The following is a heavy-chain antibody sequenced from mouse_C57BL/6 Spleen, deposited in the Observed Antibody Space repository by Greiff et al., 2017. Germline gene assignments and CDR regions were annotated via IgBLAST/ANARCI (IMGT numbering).Heavy chain of an antibody. Sequence: EVQRVESGGGLVKPGGSLKLSCAASGFTFSSYAMSWVRQTPEKRLEWVATISDGGSYTYYPDNVKGRFTISRDNAKNNLYLQMSHLKSEDTAMYYCARSQYGSSYWYFDVWGTGTTVTVSS. J-gene: IGHJ1*03. D-gene: IGHD1-1*01. CDR3: ARSQYGSSYWYFDV. V-gene: IGHV5-4*01. CDR1: GFTFSSYA. CDR2: ISDGGSYT.